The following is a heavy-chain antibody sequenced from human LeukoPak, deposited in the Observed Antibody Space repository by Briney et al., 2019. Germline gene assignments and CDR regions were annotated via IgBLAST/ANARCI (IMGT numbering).Heavy chain of an antibody. CDR2: VSASGAST. V-gene: IGHV3-23*01. J-gene: IGHJ4*02. D-gene: IGHD1-1*01. CDR3: ARQHTAWYVDY. CDR1: GFSFSNYG. Sequence: GSLRLSCAASGFSFSNYGMSWVRQAPGKGLEWVSGVSASGASTYSEDSVKGRFIISRDNSKNTVFLQMNSLRAEDTAVYYCARQHTAWYVDYWGQGILVTVSS.